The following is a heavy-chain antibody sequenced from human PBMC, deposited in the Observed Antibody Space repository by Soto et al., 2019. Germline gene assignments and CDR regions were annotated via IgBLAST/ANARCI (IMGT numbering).Heavy chain of an antibody. Sequence: EVQLLESGGGLAQPGGSLRLSCAASGFTFSSYAMSWVRQAPGKGLEWVSTISGSGGSTHNADSVKGRFTISRDNSKNTLSLQMNSLRAEDTAVYYCARSEDYCSGVTCFGYWGQGTLVTVSS. D-gene: IGHD2-15*01. CDR2: ISGSGGST. J-gene: IGHJ4*02. CDR3: ARSEDYCSGVTCFGY. CDR1: GFTFSSYA. V-gene: IGHV3-23*01.